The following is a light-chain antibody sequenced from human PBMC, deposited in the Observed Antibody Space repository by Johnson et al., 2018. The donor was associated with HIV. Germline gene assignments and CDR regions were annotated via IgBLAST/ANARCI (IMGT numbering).Light chain of an antibody. CDR3: GTWDNSVSPGGV. CDR2: DNN. V-gene: IGLV1-51*01. Sequence: QSVLTQPPSVSAAPGQKVTISCSGSSSNIGNNYVSWYQQLPGTAPKLLIYDNNKRPSGIPDRFSGSQSGTSATLGITGLQTGDEADYYCGTWDNSVSPGGVFGTGTKVIVL. CDR1: SSNIGNNY. J-gene: IGLJ1*01.